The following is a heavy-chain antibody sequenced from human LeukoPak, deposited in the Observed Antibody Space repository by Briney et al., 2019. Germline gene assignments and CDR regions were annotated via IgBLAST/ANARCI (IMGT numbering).Heavy chain of an antibody. CDR3: ARRITMVRGATYWFDP. D-gene: IGHD3-10*01. CDR2: INTNTGNP. Sequence: APVKVSCRASGYTFTSYAMNWVRHAPGQGLEWMGWINTNTGNPTYAQGFTGRFVFSLDTSVSTAYLQISSLKAEDTAVYYCARRITMVRGATYWFDPWGQGTLVTVSS. CDR1: GYTFTSYA. J-gene: IGHJ5*02. V-gene: IGHV7-4-1*02.